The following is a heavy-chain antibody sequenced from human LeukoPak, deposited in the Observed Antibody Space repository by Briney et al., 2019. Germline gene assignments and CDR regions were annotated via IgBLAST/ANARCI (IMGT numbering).Heavy chain of an antibody. V-gene: IGHV4-30-4*01. Sequence: PSQTLFHTCTVSGGSISSGDYYWSWIRQPPGKSMEWIGYIYYSGSTYYNPSLKSRVTISVDTSKNQSSLKLSSVTAADTAVYYCARDHRGMYSSSFCDWGQGTLVTVSS. D-gene: IGHD6-13*01. J-gene: IGHJ4*02. CDR2: IYYSGST. CDR3: ARDHRGMYSSSFCD. CDR1: GGSISSGDYY.